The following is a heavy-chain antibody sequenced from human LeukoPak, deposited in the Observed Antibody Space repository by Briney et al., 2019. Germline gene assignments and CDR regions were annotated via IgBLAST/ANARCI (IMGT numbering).Heavy chain of an antibody. D-gene: IGHD3-10*01. J-gene: IGHJ5*02. CDR2: IYHSGST. CDR3: ARGAEDPYYYGSGSYFWFDP. CDR1: GGSISSGGYS. Sequence: PSETLSLTCAVSGGSISSGGYSWSWIRQPPGKGLEWIGYIYHSGSTYYNPSLKSRVTISVDRSKNQFSLKLSPVTAADTAVYYCARGAEDPYYYGSGSYFWFDPWGQGTLVTVSS. V-gene: IGHV4-30-2*01.